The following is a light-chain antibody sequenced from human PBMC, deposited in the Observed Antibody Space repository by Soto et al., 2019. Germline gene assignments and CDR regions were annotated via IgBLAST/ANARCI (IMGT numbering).Light chain of an antibody. CDR3: QQYVSSPWA. V-gene: IGKV3-20*01. J-gene: IGKJ1*01. Sequence: EIVLAHSPGTVSLSPGETATLSCRASQSVTNSFLAWYQQKPGQAPRLLIYGASRRATGIPDRFTGSGSGTDFTLTISRLEPEDFAVYYCQQYVSSPWAFGQGTKVDIK. CDR2: GAS. CDR1: QSVTNSF.